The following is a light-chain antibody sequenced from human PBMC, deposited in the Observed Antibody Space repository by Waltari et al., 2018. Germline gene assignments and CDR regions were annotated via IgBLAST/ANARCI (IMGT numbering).Light chain of an antibody. Sequence: EIVLTQSPGTLSLSPGERATLSCRASQTVRTTYLAWDQQKPGQAPTLLISGASSRATGIPDRFSGSGSGTDFSLTISSLEPEDFAVYYCQQYDISPLTFGGGTKVEIK. J-gene: IGKJ4*01. CDR2: GAS. V-gene: IGKV3-20*01. CDR3: QQYDISPLT. CDR1: QTVRTTY.